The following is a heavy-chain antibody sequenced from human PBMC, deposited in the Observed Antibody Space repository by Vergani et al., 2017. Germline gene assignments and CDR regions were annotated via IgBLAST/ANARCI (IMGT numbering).Heavy chain of an antibody. D-gene: IGHD5-24*01. J-gene: IGHJ4*02. CDR1: GFAFSRYA. Sequence: EVQLLESGGRLVQPGGSLRLSCVASGFAFSRYAMSWVRQAPGKGLEWVPGLTASGSGISYADSVRGRFIISRDNSKNTLFLQMDSLRAEDTAVYYCAKSGWLQHFGAHYFDSWGQGILVTVSS. CDR2: LTASGSGI. V-gene: IGHV3-23*01. CDR3: AKSGWLQHFGAHYFDS.